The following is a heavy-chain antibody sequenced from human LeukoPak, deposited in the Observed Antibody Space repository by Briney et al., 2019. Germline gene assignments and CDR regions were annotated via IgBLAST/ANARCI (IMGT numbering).Heavy chain of an antibody. J-gene: IGHJ4*02. D-gene: IGHD6-13*01. CDR1: GFNVYSNY. Sequence: PGGSLRLSCVVSGFNVYSNYMHWVRQAPGRGLEWVSVLYSGGSTYYADSVKGRFTISRDNSKNTLYLQVNSLRAEDTAVYYCARASGGTRYDYWGQGTLVTVSS. V-gene: IGHV3-66*01. CDR3: ARASGGTRYDY. CDR2: LYSGGST.